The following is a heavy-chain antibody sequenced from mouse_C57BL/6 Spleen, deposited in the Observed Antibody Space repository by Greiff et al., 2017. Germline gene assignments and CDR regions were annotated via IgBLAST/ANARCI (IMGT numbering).Heavy chain of an antibody. CDR3: ARERNSNYGDY. Sequence: QVQLQQPGAELVRPGTSVKLSCKASGYTFTSYWMHWVKQRPGQGLEWIGVIDPSDSYTNYNQKFKGKATLTVDTASSTAYMQLSSLTSEDSAVYYCARERNSNYGDYWGQGTTLTVSS. CDR1: GYTFTSYW. V-gene: IGHV1-59*01. CDR2: IDPSDSYT. J-gene: IGHJ2*01. D-gene: IGHD2-5*01.